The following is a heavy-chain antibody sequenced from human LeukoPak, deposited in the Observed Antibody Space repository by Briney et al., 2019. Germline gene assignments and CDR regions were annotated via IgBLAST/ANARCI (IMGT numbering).Heavy chain of an antibody. CDR2: INPNSGGT. CDR1: GYTFTGYY. V-gene: IGHV1-2*06. J-gene: IGHJ4*02. Sequence: ASVKVSCKASGYTFTGYYVHWVRQAPGQGLEWMGRINPNSGGTNYAQKFQGRVTMTRDTSISTAYMELSRLRSDDTAVYYCARSDNWGSKFADYWGQGTLVTVSS. D-gene: IGHD7-27*01. CDR3: ARSDNWGSKFADY.